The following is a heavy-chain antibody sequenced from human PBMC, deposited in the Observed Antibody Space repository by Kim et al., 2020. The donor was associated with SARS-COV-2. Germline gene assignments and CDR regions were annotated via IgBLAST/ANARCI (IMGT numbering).Heavy chain of an antibody. Sequence: SETLSLTCTVSGGSISSSSYYWGWIRQPPGKGLEWIGSIYYSGSTYYNPSLKSRVTISVDTSKNQFSLKLSSVTAADTAVYYCARHVAPRELRYFDWLLSGVDYWGQGTLVTVSS. CDR1: GGSISSSSYY. CDR3: ARHVAPRELRYFDWLLSGVDY. CDR2: IYYSGST. J-gene: IGHJ4*02. D-gene: IGHD3-9*01. V-gene: IGHV4-39*01.